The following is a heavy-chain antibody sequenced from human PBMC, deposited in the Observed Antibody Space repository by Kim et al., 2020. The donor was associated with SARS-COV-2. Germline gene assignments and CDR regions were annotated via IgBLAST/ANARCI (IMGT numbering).Heavy chain of an antibody. V-gene: IGHV3-74*01. CDR1: GFTFSSYW. Sequence: GGSLRLSCAASGFTFSSYWMHWVRQAPGKGLVWVARISSDGTNTDYADSVKGRFTISRDNGKDTVYLQMNSLRVEDTAVYYCVRARWLAVSGDYWGQGTLATVSS. D-gene: IGHD6-19*01. J-gene: IGHJ4*02. CDR3: VRARWLAVSGDY. CDR2: ISSDGTNT.